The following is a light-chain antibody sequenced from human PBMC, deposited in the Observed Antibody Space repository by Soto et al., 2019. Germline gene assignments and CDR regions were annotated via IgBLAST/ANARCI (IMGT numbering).Light chain of an antibody. Sequence: QSALTQPRSVSGSPGQSVTISCTGTSSDVGGYNYVSWYQHHPGKAPKLIIYDDTQRPSGIPDRFSGSKFGNTASLTISGLQADDEADYHCCSYADNYFYVFGSGTKLTVL. V-gene: IGLV2-11*01. J-gene: IGLJ1*01. CDR3: CSYADNYFYV. CDR1: SSDVGGYNY. CDR2: DDT.